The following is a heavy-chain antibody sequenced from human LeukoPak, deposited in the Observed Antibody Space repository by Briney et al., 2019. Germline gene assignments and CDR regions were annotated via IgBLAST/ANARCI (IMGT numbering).Heavy chain of an antibody. J-gene: IGHJ4*02. CDR3: ARVLRITMVRGADTFDY. CDR2: INPNSGGT. CDR1: GYTFTGYY. D-gene: IGHD3-10*01. V-gene: IGHV1-2*06. Sequence: GASVKVPCKASGYTFTGYYMHWVRLAPGQGLEWMGRINPNSGGTNYAQKFQGRVTMTRDTSISTAYMELSRLRSDDTAVYYCARVLRITMVRGADTFDYWGQGTLVTVSS.